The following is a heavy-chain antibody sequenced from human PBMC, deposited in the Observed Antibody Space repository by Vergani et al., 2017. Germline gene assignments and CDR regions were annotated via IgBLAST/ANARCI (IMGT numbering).Heavy chain of an antibody. CDR2: IKQDGSEK. D-gene: IGHD6-13*01. Sequence: EVQLVESGGGLVQPGGSLRLSCAASGFTFSSYWMSWVRQAPGKGLEWVANIKQDGSEKYYVDSVKGRFTISRENAKNSLYLQMNGLRAEDTAVYYCARGRTSIAAAGEKPIDYWGQGTLVTVSS. CDR3: ARGRTSIAAAGEKPIDY. V-gene: IGHV3-7*03. J-gene: IGHJ4*02. CDR1: GFTFSSYW.